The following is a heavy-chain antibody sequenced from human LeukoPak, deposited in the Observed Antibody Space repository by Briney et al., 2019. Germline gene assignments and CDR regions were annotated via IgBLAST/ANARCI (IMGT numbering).Heavy chain of an antibody. J-gene: IGHJ5*02. Sequence: PSETLSLSCTVSGASISSSSYSWGWIRRPPGKGLEWIGSIYYSGSTYYNPSLKSRVTISVDTSKNQFSLELSSVTAADTAVYYCARLWYTAYKGWLDPWGQGTLVTVPS. CDR2: IYYSGST. D-gene: IGHD5-18*01. CDR3: ARLWYTAYKGWLDP. V-gene: IGHV4-39*01. CDR1: GASISSSSYS.